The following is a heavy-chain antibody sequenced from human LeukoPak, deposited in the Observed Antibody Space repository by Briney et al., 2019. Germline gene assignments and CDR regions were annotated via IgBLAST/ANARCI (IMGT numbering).Heavy chain of an antibody. CDR2: FHTSGST. D-gene: IGHD2-21*02. CDR1: GGSLSSGSYY. V-gene: IGHV4-61*02. Sequence: PSETLSLTCTVSGGSLSSGSYYWSWIRQPAGKGLGWIGRFHTSGSTYYNPSLRSRVTISVDTSQNQFSLKLGSVTAADTAVYYCARDLDGDYDSYSFDYWGQGILVTVSS. J-gene: IGHJ4*02. CDR3: ARDLDGDYDSYSFDY.